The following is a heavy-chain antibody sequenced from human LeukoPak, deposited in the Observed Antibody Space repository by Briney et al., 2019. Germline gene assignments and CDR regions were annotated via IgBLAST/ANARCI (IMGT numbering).Heavy chain of an antibody. J-gene: IGHJ6*03. Sequence: SETLSLTCTVSGGSISSGGYYWSWIRQPPGKGLEWIGSIYYSGSTYYNPSLKSRVTISVDTSKNQFSLKLSSVTAADTAVYYCARQAVEDIVVVPAAIEGYYYYYYMDVWGKGTTVTVSS. V-gene: IGHV4-39*01. CDR2: IYYSGST. CDR1: GGSISSGGYY. D-gene: IGHD2-2*02. CDR3: ARQAVEDIVVVPAAIEGYYYYYYMDV.